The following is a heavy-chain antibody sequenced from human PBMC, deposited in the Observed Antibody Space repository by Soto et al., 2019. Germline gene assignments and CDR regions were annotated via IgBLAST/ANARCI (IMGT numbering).Heavy chain of an antibody. D-gene: IGHD2-15*01. CDR1: GSNFRSYT. CDR3: ARDCSGGSCYPGMDV. CDR2: ISSSGYI. J-gene: IGHJ6*02. Sequence: EGSLRLSCAASGSNFRSYTINCFLQSPVKRLWWLSSISSSGYIFSTDSVRGRFTISRDNAKNSVYLQINSLRAEDTAVYFCARDCSGGSCYPGMDVWGQGTTVTVSS. V-gene: IGHV3-21*01.